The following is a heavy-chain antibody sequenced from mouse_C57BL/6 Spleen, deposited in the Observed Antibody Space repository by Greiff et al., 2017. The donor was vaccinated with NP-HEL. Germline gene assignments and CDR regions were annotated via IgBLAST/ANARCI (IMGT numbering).Heavy chain of an antibody. Sequence: VQLQQSVAELVRPGASVKLSCTASGFNIKNTYMHWVKQRPEQGLEWIGRIDPANGNTKYAPKFQGKATITADTSSNTAYLQLSSLTSEDTAIYYCARIYYDYDGTVYYAMDYWGQGTSVTVSS. CDR2: IDPANGNT. V-gene: IGHV14-3*01. CDR1: GFNIKNTY. D-gene: IGHD2-4*01. J-gene: IGHJ4*01. CDR3: ARIYYDYDGTVYYAMDY.